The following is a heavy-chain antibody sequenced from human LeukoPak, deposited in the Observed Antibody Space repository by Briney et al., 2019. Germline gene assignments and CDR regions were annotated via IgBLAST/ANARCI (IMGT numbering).Heavy chain of an antibody. CDR3: ARGRTGAAALDF. CDR2: STHRGST. Sequence: SETLSLTCAVYGGSFSGHYWTWIRQPPGKGLEWIGESTHRGSTNYNPSRKSRVTISVDTSKNQFSLKLTSVSAADTAVYYCARGRTGAAALDFWGPGNLVTVSS. J-gene: IGHJ4*02. V-gene: IGHV4-34*01. CDR1: GGSFSGHY. D-gene: IGHD2-2*01.